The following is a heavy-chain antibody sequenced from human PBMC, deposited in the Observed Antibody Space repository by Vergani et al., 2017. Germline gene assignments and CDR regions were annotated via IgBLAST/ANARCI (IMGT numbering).Heavy chain of an antibody. CDR3: ARVRLVPAAIYYMDV. J-gene: IGHJ6*03. Sequence: QVPLHVSGPGLFQPSETLSLTCTVSGCSISSYYWSWIRQPPGKGLEWIGYIYYSGSTNYNPSLESRVTISVDTSKNQFSLKLSSVTAADTAVYYCARVRLVPAAIYYMDVWGKGP. V-gene: IGHV4-59*01. CDR1: GCSISSYY. CDR2: IYYSGST. D-gene: IGHD2-2*01.